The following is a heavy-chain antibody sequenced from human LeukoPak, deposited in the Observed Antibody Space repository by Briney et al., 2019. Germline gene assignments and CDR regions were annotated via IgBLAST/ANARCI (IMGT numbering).Heavy chain of an antibody. CDR1: GFTFSSYA. J-gene: IGHJ3*02. Sequence: GGPLRLSCAASGFTFSSYAMSWVRQAPGKGLEWVSAISGSGGSTYYADSVKGRFTISRDNSKNTLYLQMNSLRAEDTAVYYCAKGGRYSYGSDDAFDIWGQGTMVTVSS. CDR2: ISGSGGST. CDR3: AKGGRYSYGSDDAFDI. D-gene: IGHD5-18*01. V-gene: IGHV3-23*01.